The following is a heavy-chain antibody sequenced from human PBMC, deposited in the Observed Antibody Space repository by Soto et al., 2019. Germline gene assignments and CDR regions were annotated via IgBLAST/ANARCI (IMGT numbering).Heavy chain of an antibody. J-gene: IGHJ6*02. V-gene: IGHV4-61*01. CDR1: GGSVSSGSYY. CDR2: IYYSGST. CDR3: ARQKGSGRYYFAYYGMDV. D-gene: IGHD1-26*01. Sequence: PSETLSLTCTVSGGSVSSGSYYWSWIRQPPGKGLEWIGYIYYSGSTNYNPSLKSRVTISVDTSKNQFSLKLSSVTAADTAVYYCARQKGSGRYYFAYYGMDVWGQGTTVTVSS.